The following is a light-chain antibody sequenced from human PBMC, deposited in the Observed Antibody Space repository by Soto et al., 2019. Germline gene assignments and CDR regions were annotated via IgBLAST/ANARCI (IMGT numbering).Light chain of an antibody. CDR1: QSVLYSSNNKNY. CDR2: WAS. V-gene: IGKV4-1*01. Sequence: DIVMTQSPDSLAVSLGESATVNCKSSQSVLYSSNNKNYLAWYQQKPGPPPKLLIYWASTRESGVPDRFSGSGSGTDFTLNISSLQAEDVEVYYCQQYFSTPITFGQGTRLEIK. CDR3: QQYFSTPIT. J-gene: IGKJ5*01.